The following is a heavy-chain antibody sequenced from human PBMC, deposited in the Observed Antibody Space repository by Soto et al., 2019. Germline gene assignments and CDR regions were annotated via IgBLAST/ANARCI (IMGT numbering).Heavy chain of an antibody. Sequence: ASVKVSCKASGYTFTSYAMHWVRQAPGQRLEWMGWINAGNGNTKYSQKIQGRVTITRDTSASTAYMEMSSLRSEDTAVYYCARDKDDSSGYYDNFDYWGQGTLVTVSS. D-gene: IGHD3-22*01. CDR1: GYTFTSYA. CDR2: INAGNGNT. J-gene: IGHJ4*02. V-gene: IGHV1-3*01. CDR3: ARDKDDSSGYYDNFDY.